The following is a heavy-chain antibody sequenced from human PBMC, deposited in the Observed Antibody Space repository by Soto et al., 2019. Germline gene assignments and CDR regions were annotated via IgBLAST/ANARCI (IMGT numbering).Heavy chain of an antibody. CDR1: GSIFITYG. CDR2: IIPFLGKT. Sequence: QVQLVQSGAELKMPGSLVKVSCKTSGSIFITYGFSWVRQAPGQGLEWMGGIIPFLGKTNHAQKFQGRITFTSDTITTTMCMELSILTFEDTAVYYCARETAHRGALGRPLLPENFDFWGQGTLITVSS. CDR3: ARETAHRGALGRPLLPENFDF. V-gene: IGHV1-69*06. J-gene: IGHJ4*02. D-gene: IGHD2-21*02.